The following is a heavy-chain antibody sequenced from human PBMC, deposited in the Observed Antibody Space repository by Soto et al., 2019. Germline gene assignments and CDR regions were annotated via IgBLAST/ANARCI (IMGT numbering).Heavy chain of an antibody. D-gene: IGHD2-2*01. CDR1: GRSISSYY. J-gene: IGHJ6*02. Sequence: SDTLSLTCTGSGRSISSYYWSWIRQPAWKGLEWIGRIYTSGSTNYNPSLKSRVTMSVDTSKNQFSLKLSSVTAAGTDVYYCARGKQYQLPYYYYGMDVWGQGTTVTVSS. CDR2: IYTSGST. V-gene: IGHV4-4*07. CDR3: ARGKQYQLPYYYYGMDV.